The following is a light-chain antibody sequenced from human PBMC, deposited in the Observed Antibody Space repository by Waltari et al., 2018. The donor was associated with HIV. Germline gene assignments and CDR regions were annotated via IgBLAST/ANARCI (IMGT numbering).Light chain of an antibody. J-gene: IGLJ3*02. CDR3: LSADNSGTYWM. Sequence: SYELTQPPSVSVSLGQMARITCPGEALPKTYTYWYQQKPGQAPVLVIYKDSERPAGIPERFSGSSSGTIVTLTISGVQAEDEADYYCLSADNSGTYWMFGGGTKLTVL. CDR1: ALPKTY. V-gene: IGLV3-16*01. CDR2: KDS.